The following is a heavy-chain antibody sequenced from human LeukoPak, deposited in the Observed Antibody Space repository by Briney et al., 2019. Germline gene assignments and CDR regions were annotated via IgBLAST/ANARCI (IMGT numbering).Heavy chain of an antibody. CDR2: FHPEDGET. V-gene: IGHV1-24*01. J-gene: IGHJ6*03. CDR3: ARTYCGDDCYSFRPYYYYYYMDV. Sequence: GASVKVSCKVSGYTVTELSMHWVRQSPGKGLEWMGGFHPEDGETIYAQKFQGRVTMTEDTSTDTAYMELSSLRSEDTAVYYCARTYCGDDCYSFRPYYYYYYMDVWGKGTTVTISS. D-gene: IGHD2-21*02. CDR1: GYTVTELS.